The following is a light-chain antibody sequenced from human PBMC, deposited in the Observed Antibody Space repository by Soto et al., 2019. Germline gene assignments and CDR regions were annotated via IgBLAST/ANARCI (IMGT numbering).Light chain of an antibody. CDR3: QSYDSSLSGYV. CDR1: SPNIGAGYD. Sequence: QSLLTHPPSVSGAPGQRVTISCTGSSPNIGAGYDVHWYQQLPGTAPKLLIYGNSNRPSGVPDRFSGSKSGTSASLAITGLQAEDEADYYCQSYDSSLSGYVFGTGTKVTVL. V-gene: IGLV1-40*01. CDR2: GNS. J-gene: IGLJ1*01.